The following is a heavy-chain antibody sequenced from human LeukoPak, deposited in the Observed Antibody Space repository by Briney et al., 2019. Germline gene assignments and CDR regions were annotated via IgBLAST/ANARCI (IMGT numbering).Heavy chain of an antibody. Sequence: SETLSLTCAVSGGSISSSNWWSWVRQPPGKGLEWIGEIYHSGSTNYNPSLKSRVTISVDKSKNQFSLKLSSVTAADTAVYYCARDVGVDWGDSGFDPWGQGTLVTVSS. CDR3: ARDVGVDWGDSGFDP. CDR1: GGSISSSNW. CDR2: IYHSGST. D-gene: IGHD7-27*01. V-gene: IGHV4-4*02. J-gene: IGHJ5*02.